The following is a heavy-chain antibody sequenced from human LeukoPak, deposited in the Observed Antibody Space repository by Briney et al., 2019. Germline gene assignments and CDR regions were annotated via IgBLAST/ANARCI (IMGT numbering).Heavy chain of an antibody. V-gene: IGHV4-4*09. Sequence: SETLSLTCTVSGGSISSYYWSWIRQPPGKGLEWIGYIHTSGSTNYNPSLKSRVTISVDPSKNHFSLKLSSVTAADTDVYYCARLTPGGYSYGPGGFDYWGQGTLVTVSS. J-gene: IGHJ4*02. D-gene: IGHD5-18*01. CDR3: ARLTPGGYSYGPGGFDY. CDR2: IHTSGST. CDR1: GGSISSYY.